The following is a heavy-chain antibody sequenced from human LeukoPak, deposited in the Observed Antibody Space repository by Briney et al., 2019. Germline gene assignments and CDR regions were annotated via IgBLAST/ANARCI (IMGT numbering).Heavy chain of an antibody. CDR3: ARGGLYYYDSSGYYRYYYYYYYMDV. Sequence: ASVKVSCKASGYTFTSYYMHWVRQAPGQGLEWMGIINPSGGSTSYAQKFQGRVTMTRDMSTSTVYMELSSLRSEDTAVYYCARGGLYYYDSSGYYRYYYYYYYMDVWGKGTTVTVSS. CDR1: GYTFTSYY. D-gene: IGHD3-22*01. V-gene: IGHV1-46*01. J-gene: IGHJ6*03. CDR2: INPSGGST.